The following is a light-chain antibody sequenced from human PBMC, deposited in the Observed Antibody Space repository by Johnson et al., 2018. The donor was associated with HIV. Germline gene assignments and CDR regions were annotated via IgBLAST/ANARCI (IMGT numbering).Light chain of an antibody. J-gene: IGLJ1*01. CDR2: GNN. CDR1: SSNIGNNY. Sequence: QSVLTQPPSVSAAPGQKVTISCSGSSSNIGNNYVSWYQQFPGTAPKLLIYGNNKRPSWIPDRFSGSKSGTSATLGITGLQTGDEANYYCGTWDSSLSAVFGSGTKVTVL. V-gene: IGLV1-51*01. CDR3: GTWDSSLSAV.